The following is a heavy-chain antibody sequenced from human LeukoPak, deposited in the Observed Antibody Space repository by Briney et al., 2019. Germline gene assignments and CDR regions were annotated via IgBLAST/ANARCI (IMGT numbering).Heavy chain of an antibody. CDR1: GFTFSSYG. CDR3: ARDQLFPIAALDY. V-gene: IGHV3-33*01. D-gene: IGHD6-6*01. Sequence: GGSLRLPCAASGFTFSSYGMHWVRQAPGKGLEWVAVIWYDGSNKYYADSVKGRFTISRDNSKNTLYLQMNSLRAEDTAVYYCARDQLFPIAALDYWGQGTLVTVSS. J-gene: IGHJ4*02. CDR2: IWYDGSNK.